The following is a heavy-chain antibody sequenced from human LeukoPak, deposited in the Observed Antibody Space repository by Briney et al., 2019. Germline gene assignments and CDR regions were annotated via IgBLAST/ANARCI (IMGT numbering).Heavy chain of an antibody. Sequence: SQTLSLTCAISGDSVSSNSAAWNWIRQSPPRGLEWLGRTYYRSKWYNDYAVSVKSRITINPDTSKNQFSLQLNSVTPEDTAVYYCARGNPLSGYELDYWGQGTLVTVSS. CDR3: ARGNPLSGYELDY. D-gene: IGHD5-12*01. V-gene: IGHV6-1*01. J-gene: IGHJ4*02. CDR1: GDSVSSNSAA. CDR2: TYYRSKWYN.